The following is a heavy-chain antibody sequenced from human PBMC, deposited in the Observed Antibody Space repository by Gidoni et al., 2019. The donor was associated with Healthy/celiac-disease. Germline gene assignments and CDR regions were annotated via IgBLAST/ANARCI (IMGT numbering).Heavy chain of an antibody. CDR1: GFPFSSYS. CDR2: ISSSSSYI. D-gene: IGHD2-21*01. V-gene: IGHV3-21*01. CDR3: ARDFGICGGDCYSDY. Sequence: EVQLVESGGGLVKPGGSLRLSGAASGFPFSSYSMNWVRQAPGKGLEWVSSISSSSSYIYYADSVKGRFTISRDNAKNSLYLQMNSLRAEDTAVYYCARDFGICGGDCYSDYWGQGTLVTVSS. J-gene: IGHJ4*02.